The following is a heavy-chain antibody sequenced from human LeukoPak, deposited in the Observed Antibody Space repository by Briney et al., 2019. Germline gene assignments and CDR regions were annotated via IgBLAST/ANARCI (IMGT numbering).Heavy chain of an antibody. CDR1: GYTLTELS. Sequence: GASVKVSCKVSGYTLTELSMHWVRQAPGKGLEWMGGFDPEDGETIYAQKFQGRVTMTEDTSTDTAYMELSSLRSEDTAVYYCAFSADSSGYSTMDFDYWGRGTLVTVSS. J-gene: IGHJ4*02. V-gene: IGHV1-24*01. CDR2: FDPEDGET. D-gene: IGHD3-22*01. CDR3: AFSADSSGYSTMDFDY.